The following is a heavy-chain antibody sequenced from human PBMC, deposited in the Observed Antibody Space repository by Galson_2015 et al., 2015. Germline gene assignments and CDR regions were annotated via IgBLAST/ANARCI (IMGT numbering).Heavy chain of an antibody. J-gene: IGHJ6*02. CDR3: ARDISAGNPDDYYYYGTDV. V-gene: IGHV3-48*01. CDR1: GFTFSSYR. Sequence: SLRLSCAASGFTFSSYRMNWVRQAPGKGLEWVSYISSSSSTIYYADSVKGRFTISRDNAKNSLYLQMNSLRAEDTAVYYCARDISAGNPDDYYYYGTDVWGQGTTVTVSS. D-gene: IGHD2-15*01. CDR2: ISSSSSTI.